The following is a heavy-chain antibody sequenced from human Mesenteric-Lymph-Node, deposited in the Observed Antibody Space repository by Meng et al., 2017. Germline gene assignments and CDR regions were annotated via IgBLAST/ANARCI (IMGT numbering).Heavy chain of an antibody. V-gene: IGHV4-34*01. D-gene: IGHD3-10*01. CDR2: IDHSGST. CDR1: GGSFSAYY. Sequence: ESLKISCAVYGGSFSAYYCGWIRQSPGKGLEWIGDIDHSGSTNYNPSLKSRVTISLDTSKNQFSLNLNSVTAADTAVYYCARGGGPRAYYFDYWGQGTLVTVSS. CDR3: ARGGGPRAYYFDY. J-gene: IGHJ4*02.